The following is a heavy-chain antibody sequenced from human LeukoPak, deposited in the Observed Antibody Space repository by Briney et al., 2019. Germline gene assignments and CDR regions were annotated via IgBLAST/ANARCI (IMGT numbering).Heavy chain of an antibody. V-gene: IGHV3-21*01. D-gene: IGHD1-26*01. J-gene: IGHJ4*02. Sequence: GGSLRLSCAASGFTLSSTSMNWVRQAPGKGLEWVSSISSGSSYIFYADSVKGRFTISRDNAKNSLYLQMNSLRAEDTAVYYCAREFFDREGGTTVLDYWGQGTLVTVSS. CDR2: ISSGSSYI. CDR3: AREFFDREGGTTVLDY. CDR1: GFTLSSTS.